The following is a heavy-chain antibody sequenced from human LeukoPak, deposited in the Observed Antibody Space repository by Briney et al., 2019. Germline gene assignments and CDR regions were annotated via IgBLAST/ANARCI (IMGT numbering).Heavy chain of an antibody. CDR3: ARRLAVTGRYYFDY. CDR2: VYYSGST. D-gene: IGHD6-19*01. CDR1: GDSISTYY. Sequence: SETLSLTCSVSGDSISTYYWSWIRQPPGKGLEWIGYVYYSGSTSYNPSLRSRVTISVDTSKNQFSLKLTSVTAADTAVYYCARRLAVTGRYYFDYWGPGTLVTVSS. J-gene: IGHJ4*02. V-gene: IGHV4-59*08.